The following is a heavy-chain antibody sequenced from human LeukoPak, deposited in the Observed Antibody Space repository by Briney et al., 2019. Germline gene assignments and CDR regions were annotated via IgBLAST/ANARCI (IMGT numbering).Heavy chain of an antibody. V-gene: IGHV4-59*12. CDR1: GGSISSYY. CDR3: ARDKEAYSNWFDP. J-gene: IGHJ5*02. Sequence: KPSETQSLTCTVSGGSISSYYWSWIRQPPGKGLEWIGYIYYSGSTNYNPSLKSRVTISVDTSKNQFSLKLSSVTAADTAVYYCARDKEAYSNWFDPWGQGTLVTVSS. D-gene: IGHD2-21*01. CDR2: IYYSGST.